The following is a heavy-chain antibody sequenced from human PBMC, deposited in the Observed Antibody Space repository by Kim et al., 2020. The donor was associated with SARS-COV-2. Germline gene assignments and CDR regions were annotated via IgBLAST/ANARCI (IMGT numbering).Heavy chain of an antibody. CDR1: GFTFSTHA. V-gene: IGHV3-23*01. J-gene: IGHJ4*02. CDR3: AKEDSGYDGFDY. D-gene: IGHD5-12*01. CDR2: ISGSSDKI. Sequence: GGSLRLSCAASGFTFSTHAMSWVRQGPGKGLEWVSAISGSSDKIFYADSVKGRFTISRDNSKSTVYLQMNSLRAEDTAVYYCAKEDSGYDGFDYWAQGTLITVSS.